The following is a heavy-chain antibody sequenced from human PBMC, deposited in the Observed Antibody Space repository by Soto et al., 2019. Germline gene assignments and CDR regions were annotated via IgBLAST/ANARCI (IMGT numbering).Heavy chain of an antibody. D-gene: IGHD4-17*01. CDR2: IYYSGST. Sequence: TLSLTCTVSGGSISRYYWSWIRQPPGKGLEWIGYIYYSGSTNYNPSLKSRVTISVDTSKNQFSLKLSSVTAADTAVYYCARHVLMGDYSIDYWGQGTLVTVSS. V-gene: IGHV4-59*08. J-gene: IGHJ4*02. CDR3: ARHVLMGDYSIDY. CDR1: GGSISRYY.